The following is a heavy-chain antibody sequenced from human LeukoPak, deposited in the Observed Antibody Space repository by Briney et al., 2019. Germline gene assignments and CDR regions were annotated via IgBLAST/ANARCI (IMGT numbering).Heavy chain of an antibody. CDR2: INSNSGGT. D-gene: IGHD2-2*03. CDR1: GYTFTGYY. CDR3: ARSLGYCSSTTCPMTV. Sequence: GASVKVSCKASGYTFTGYYMHWVRQAPGQGLEWMGWINSNSGGTNYAQKFQGRVTMTRDTSISTAYMELSRLRSDDTAVYYCARSLGYCSSTTCPMTVWRQGTAVTV. V-gene: IGHV1-2*02. J-gene: IGHJ6*02.